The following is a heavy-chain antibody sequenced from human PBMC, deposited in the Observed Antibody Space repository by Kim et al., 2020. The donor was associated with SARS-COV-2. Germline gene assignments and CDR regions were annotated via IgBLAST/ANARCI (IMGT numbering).Heavy chain of an antibody. Sequence: RYSPPVPGQLTISADKSISTAYLQWSSLKASDTAMYYCARPARTRAYDYWGQGTLVTVSS. D-gene: IGHD2-21*01. V-gene: IGHV5-51*01. J-gene: IGHJ4*02. CDR3: ARPARTRAYDY.